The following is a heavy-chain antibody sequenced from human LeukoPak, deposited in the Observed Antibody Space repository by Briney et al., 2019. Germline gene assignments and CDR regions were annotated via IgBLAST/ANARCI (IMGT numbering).Heavy chain of an antibody. V-gene: IGHV1-18*01. CDR2: ISAYNGNT. Sequence: ASVKVSCKASGYTFTSYGISWVRQAPGQGLEWMGWISAYNGNTNYAQKLQGRVTMTTDTSTSTAYMELRSLRSDDTAVYYCARAVGATGYYYMDVWGKGTTVTVSS. D-gene: IGHD1-26*01. CDR1: GYTFTSYG. J-gene: IGHJ6*03. CDR3: ARAVGATGYYYMDV.